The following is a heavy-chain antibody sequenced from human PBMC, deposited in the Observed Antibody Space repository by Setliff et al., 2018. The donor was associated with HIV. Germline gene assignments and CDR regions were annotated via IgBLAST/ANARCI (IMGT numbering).Heavy chain of an antibody. V-gene: IGHV3-20*04. CDR2: ISWSGGGT. Sequence: GGSLRLSCAASGFTFEDYGMSWVRQVPGKGLEWVSGISWSGGGTGYAASVKGRFTISRDDAKNPLYLQMSSLRVEDTALYFCARSFPYYYESGGVYAMDVWGLGTTVTVSS. D-gene: IGHD3-22*01. J-gene: IGHJ6*02. CDR3: ARSFPYYYESGGVYAMDV. CDR1: GFTFEDYG.